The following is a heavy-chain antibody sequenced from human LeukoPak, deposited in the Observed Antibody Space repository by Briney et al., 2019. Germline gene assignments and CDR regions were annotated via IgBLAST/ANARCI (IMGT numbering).Heavy chain of an antibody. CDR1: GFTFSSYE. CDR3: ARDRTYCSSTSCPTRAFDI. CDR2: ISSSCSTI. J-gene: IGHJ3*02. Sequence: EGSLRLSCAASGFTFSSYEMNWVRQAPGKGLEWVSYISSSCSTIYYAESVKGRFTISRDNAKNSLYLQMNSLRAEDTAVYYCARDRTYCSSTSCPTRAFDIWGQGTMVTVSS. V-gene: IGHV3-48*03. D-gene: IGHD2-2*01.